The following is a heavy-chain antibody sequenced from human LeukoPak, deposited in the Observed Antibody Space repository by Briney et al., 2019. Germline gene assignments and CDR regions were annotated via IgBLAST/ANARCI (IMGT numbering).Heavy chain of an antibody. CDR1: GFTFSSYA. Sequence: GGSLRLSCAASGFTFSSYAMSWVRQAPGKGLEWVLAISGSGGSTYYADSVKGRFTISRDNSKNTLYLQMNSLRAEDTAVYHCAKDHGGDYDFWSGYQSDAFDIWGQGTMVTVSS. CDR3: AKDHGGDYDFWSGYQSDAFDI. CDR2: ISGSGGST. D-gene: IGHD3-3*01. J-gene: IGHJ3*02. V-gene: IGHV3-23*01.